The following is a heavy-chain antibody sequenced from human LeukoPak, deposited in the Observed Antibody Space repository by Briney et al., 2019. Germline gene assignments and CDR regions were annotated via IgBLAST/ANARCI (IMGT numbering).Heavy chain of an antibody. CDR1: GGSISSYY. CDR3: ARRSSTWSFDY. Sequence: SETLSLTCTVSGGSISSYYWSWIRQPPGKGLQWIGYIYSSGSTNYNPSLKSRVTIFVDTSKNQFSLKLSSVTAADTAVYYCARRSSTWSFDYWGQGTLVTVSS. D-gene: IGHD6-13*01. CDR2: IYSSGST. V-gene: IGHV4-59*08. J-gene: IGHJ4*02.